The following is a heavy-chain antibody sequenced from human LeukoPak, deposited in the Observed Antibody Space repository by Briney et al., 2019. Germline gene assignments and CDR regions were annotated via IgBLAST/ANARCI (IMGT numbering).Heavy chain of an antibody. CDR1: GYSFTSYW. CDR3: ARQATYSSSWYWFDP. V-gene: IGHV5-51*01. Sequence: TGESLKISCKGSGYSFTSYWIGWVRQMPGKGLEWMGIFYPGDSDTRYSPSFQGQVTISADKSISTAYLQWSSLKASDTAMYYCARQATYSSSWYWFDPWGQGTLVTVSS. D-gene: IGHD6-13*01. CDR2: FYPGDSDT. J-gene: IGHJ5*02.